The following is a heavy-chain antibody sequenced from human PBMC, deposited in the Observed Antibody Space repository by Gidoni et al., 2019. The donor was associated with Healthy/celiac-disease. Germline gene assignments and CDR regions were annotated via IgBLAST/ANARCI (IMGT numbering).Heavy chain of an antibody. CDR2: IIPIFGTA. J-gene: IGHJ3*02. CDR1: GGTFSSYA. Sequence: QVQLVQSGAEVKKPGSSVTVSCKASGGTFSSYAISWVRQAPGQGLEWMGGIIPIFGTANYAQKFQGRVTITADESTSTAYMELSSLRSEDTAVYYCASNYYYDSSGRSNAFDIWGQGTMVTVSS. CDR3: ASNYYYDSSGRSNAFDI. V-gene: IGHV1-69*01. D-gene: IGHD3-22*01.